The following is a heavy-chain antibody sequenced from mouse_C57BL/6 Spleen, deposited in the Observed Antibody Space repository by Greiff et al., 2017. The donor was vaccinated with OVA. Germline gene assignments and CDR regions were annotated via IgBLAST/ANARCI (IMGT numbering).Heavy chain of an antibody. Sequence: EVHLVESGGGLVKPGGSLKLSCAASGFTFSDYGMHWVRQAPEKGLEWVAYISSGSSTIYYADTVQGRFTISRDNAKNTLFLQMTSLRSEDTAMYYCARDGNYCWYFDVWGTGTTVTVSS. J-gene: IGHJ1*03. CDR3: ARDGNYCWYFDV. CDR1: GFTFSDYG. D-gene: IGHD2-1*01. V-gene: IGHV5-17*01. CDR2: ISSGSSTI.